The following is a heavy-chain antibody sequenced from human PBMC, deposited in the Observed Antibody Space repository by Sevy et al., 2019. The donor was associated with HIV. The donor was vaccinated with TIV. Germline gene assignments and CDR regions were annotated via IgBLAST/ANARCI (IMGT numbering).Heavy chain of an antibody. V-gene: IGHV5-51*01. CDR2: IYPGDSDT. D-gene: IGHD6-13*01. Sequence: GESLKISCKGSGYSFTSYWIGWVRQMPGKGLEWMGIIYPGDSDTRYSPSFQGQVTISADKSISTAHLQWGSLKASDNAMYYCARTTAVAGTKFFDFWGQGTLVTVSS. CDR3: ARTTAVAGTKFFDF. CDR1: GYSFTSYW. J-gene: IGHJ4*02.